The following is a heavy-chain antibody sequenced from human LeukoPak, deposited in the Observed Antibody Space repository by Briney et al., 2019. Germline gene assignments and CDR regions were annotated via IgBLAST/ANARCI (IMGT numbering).Heavy chain of an antibody. CDR1: GFTFSSYW. V-gene: IGHV3-7*01. J-gene: IGHJ6*02. CDR3: ARDDCSSTSCAYYYYYGMDV. CDR2: IKQDGSEK. Sequence: GSLRLSCAASGFTFSSYWMRWVRQAPGKGLEWVANIKQDGSEKYYVDSVKGRFTISRDNAKNSLYLQMNSLRAEDTAVYYCARDDCSSTSCAYYYYYGMDVWGQGTTVTVSS. D-gene: IGHD2-2*01.